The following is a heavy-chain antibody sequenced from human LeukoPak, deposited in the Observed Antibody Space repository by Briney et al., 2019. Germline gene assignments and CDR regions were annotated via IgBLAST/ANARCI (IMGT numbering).Heavy chain of an antibody. CDR3: ARAPIVGAPPSP. CDR1: GYTFTSYA. CDR2: INAGNGNT. Sequence: ASVKVSCKASGYTFTSYAMHWVRQAPGQRLEWMGWINAGNGNTKYSQKFQGRVTITRDTSASTAYMELSSLRSEDTAVYYCARAPIVGAPPSPWGQGTLVTVSS. V-gene: IGHV1-3*01. D-gene: IGHD1-26*01. J-gene: IGHJ5*02.